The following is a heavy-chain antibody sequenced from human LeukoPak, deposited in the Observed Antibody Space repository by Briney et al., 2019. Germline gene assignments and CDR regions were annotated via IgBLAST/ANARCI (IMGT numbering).Heavy chain of an antibody. J-gene: IGHJ6*02. V-gene: IGHV1-8*01. Sequence: ASVKVSCKASGYTFTSYDINWVRQATGQGLKWMGWMNPNSGNTGYAQKFQGRVTMTRNTSISTAYMELSSLRSEDTAVYYCARGPTITMVRGVIIYYYYYGMDVWGQGTTVTVSS. CDR1: GYTFTSYD. CDR2: MNPNSGNT. D-gene: IGHD3-10*01. CDR3: ARGPTITMVRGVIIYYYYYGMDV.